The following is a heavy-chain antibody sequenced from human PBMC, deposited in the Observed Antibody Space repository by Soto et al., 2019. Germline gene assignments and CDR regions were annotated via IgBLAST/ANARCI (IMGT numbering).Heavy chain of an antibody. Sequence: QVQLVQSGAEVKKPGSSVKVSCETSGGSFNTHGFSWVRQVPGQGLEWLGGINPIFDTTTYALKFQGRVTITADEPTSTVSLELSSLRSEDTAVYYCAGLPYGDRTLYYYGMDVWGQGTTVTVSS. CDR2: INPIFDTT. V-gene: IGHV1-69*01. J-gene: IGHJ6*02. D-gene: IGHD4-17*01. CDR1: GGSFNTHG. CDR3: AGLPYGDRTLYYYGMDV.